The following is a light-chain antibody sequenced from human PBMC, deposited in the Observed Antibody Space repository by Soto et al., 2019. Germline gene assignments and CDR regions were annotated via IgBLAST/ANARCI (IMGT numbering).Light chain of an antibody. Sequence: QSALTQPASVSGSPGQSITISCTGTSSDVGSYNLVSWYQQYPGKVPKLMIYKDSKRPSGVSNRFSGSKSGNTASLTISGLQAEDEADYYCCSYAGSSTVVFGGGTKVTVL. CDR2: KDS. CDR3: CSYAGSSTVV. J-gene: IGLJ2*01. V-gene: IGLV2-23*01. CDR1: SSDVGSYNL.